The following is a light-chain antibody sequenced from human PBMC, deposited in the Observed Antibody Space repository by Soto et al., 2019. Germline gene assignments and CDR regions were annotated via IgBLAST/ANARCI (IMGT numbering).Light chain of an antibody. V-gene: IGKV3-11*01. CDR1: QSVSSY. CDR3: QQRSNWPPRWT. CDR2: DAS. J-gene: IGKJ1*01. Sequence: EIVLTQSPAILSLSPGERATLSCRASQSVSSYLAWYQQKPGQAPRLLIYDASNRATGIPARFSGSGSGTDFTLTISSLEPEDFAVYYCQQRSNWPPRWTFGQGTKVDIK.